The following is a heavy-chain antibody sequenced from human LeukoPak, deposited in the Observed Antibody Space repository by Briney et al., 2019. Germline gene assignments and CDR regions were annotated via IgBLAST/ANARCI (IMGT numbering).Heavy chain of an antibody. Sequence: GGSLRLSCAASGFTFSGSAMHWVRQASGKGLEWVGRIKTKTNNYATACAASVKGRFTISRDDSKNTAYLQMNSLKTEDTAVHYCTRLDDTSGFYYPSFDYWGQGTLVTVSS. CDR2: IKTKTNNYAT. CDR3: TRLDDTSGFYYPSFDY. J-gene: IGHJ4*02. CDR1: GFTFSGSA. D-gene: IGHD3-22*01. V-gene: IGHV3-73*01.